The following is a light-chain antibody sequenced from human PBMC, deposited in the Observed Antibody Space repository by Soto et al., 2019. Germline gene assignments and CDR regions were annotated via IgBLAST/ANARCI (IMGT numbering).Light chain of an antibody. CDR2: AAS. V-gene: IGKV1-39*01. Sequence: DIQMTQSPSSLSASVGDRVTITCRASQSISSYLNWYQQKPGKAPKLLIYAASSLQSGVPSRFSGSGSGTDFTLTISSLQPEDFAIYYCQQSYSTPSRTFGGGTKVEIK. CDR3: QQSYSTPSRT. CDR1: QSISSY. J-gene: IGKJ4*01.